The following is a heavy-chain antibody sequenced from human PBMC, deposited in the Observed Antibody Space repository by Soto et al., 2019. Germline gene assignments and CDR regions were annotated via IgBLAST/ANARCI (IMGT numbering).Heavy chain of an antibody. CDR2: ISSNGDST. CDR3: GTRGYYYYYMDV. Sequence: PGGSLRLSCAASGLTFSTYAMHWVRQAPGKGLEYVSAISSNGDSTYYSNSVKGRFTISRDNSKNTLYLQMGSLRPEDMAVYYCGTRGYYYYYMDVWGKGTTVTVSS. J-gene: IGHJ6*03. CDR1: GLTFSTYA. V-gene: IGHV3-64*01. D-gene: IGHD3-10*01.